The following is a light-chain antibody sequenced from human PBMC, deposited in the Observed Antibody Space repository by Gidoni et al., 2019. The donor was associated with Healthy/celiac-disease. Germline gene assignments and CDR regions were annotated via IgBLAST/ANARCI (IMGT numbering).Light chain of an antibody. J-gene: IGKJ1*01. Sequence: IQMTPSPYSLSAYVGDTITITCRASQTISSYLNWYQQKPGKDPQLLIYAASSLQSGVPSRFSGSGSGTDFTLTVSSLKHEDFRTYYGKQSYSTPMLGQGTKVEIK. CDR1: QTISSY. CDR2: AAS. CDR3: KQSYSTPM. V-gene: IGKV1-39*01.